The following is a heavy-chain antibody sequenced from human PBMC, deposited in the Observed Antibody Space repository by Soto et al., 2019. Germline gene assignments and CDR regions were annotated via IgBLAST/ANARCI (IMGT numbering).Heavy chain of an antibody. CDR1: GGSISSSSYY. V-gene: IGHV4-39*01. J-gene: IGHJ1*01. CDR3: ARPAYCGGDCYKEYFQH. CDR2: IYYSGST. Sequence: SETLSLTCTVSGGSISSSSYYWGWIRQPPGKGLEWIGSIYYSGSTYYNPSLKSRVTISVDTSKNQFSLKLASVTAADTAVYYCARPAYCGGDCYKEYFQHWGQGTLVTVSS. D-gene: IGHD2-21*02.